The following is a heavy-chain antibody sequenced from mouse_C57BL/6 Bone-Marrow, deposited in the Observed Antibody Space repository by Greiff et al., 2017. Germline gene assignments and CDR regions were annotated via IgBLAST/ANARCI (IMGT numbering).Heavy chain of an antibody. CDR1: GYTFTSYW. J-gene: IGHJ2*01. CDR3: ARSLYYYGRDY. D-gene: IGHD1-1*01. V-gene: IGHV1-55*01. CDR2: IYPGSGST. Sequence: QVQLQQSGAELVKPGASVKMSCKASGYTFTSYWITWVKQRPGQGLEWIGDIYPGSGSTNYNEKFKSKATLTVDTSSSTAYMQLSSLTSEDSAVYYCARSLYYYGRDYWGQGTTLTVSS.